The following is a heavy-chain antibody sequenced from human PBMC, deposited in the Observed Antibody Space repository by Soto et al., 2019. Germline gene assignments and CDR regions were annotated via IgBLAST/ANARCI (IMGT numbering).Heavy chain of an antibody. J-gene: IGHJ6*02. CDR2: LSYDESHE. CDR3: ARDKFNQVQLVLYLYYYGMDV. Sequence: PGGSLRLSCAASGFTFRNFAMHWVRQAPGKGLEWVATLSYDESHEYYADSVKGRFTISRDNSENTLRLQMNSLGPEDTAVYYCARDKFNQVQLVLYLYYYGMDVWGQGANVTFSS. D-gene: IGHD5-18*01. V-gene: IGHV3-30*03. CDR1: GFTFRNFA.